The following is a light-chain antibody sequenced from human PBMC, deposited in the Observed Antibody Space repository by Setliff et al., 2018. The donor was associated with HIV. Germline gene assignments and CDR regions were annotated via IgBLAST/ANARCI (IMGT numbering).Light chain of an antibody. CDR1: SSDVGGYDY. Sequence: QSALTQPASVSGSPGQSITISCTGRSSDVGGYDYVSWYQQHPGKAPKLMIYDVSNRPSGVSNRFSGSKSGNTASLTISGLQAEDEAYYYCSSYTSSNTYVFGTGTKVTVL. CDR2: DVS. J-gene: IGLJ1*01. CDR3: SSYTSSNTYV. V-gene: IGLV2-14*03.